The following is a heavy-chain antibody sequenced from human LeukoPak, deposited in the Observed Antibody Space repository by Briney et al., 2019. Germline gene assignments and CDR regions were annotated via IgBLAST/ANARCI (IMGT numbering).Heavy chain of an antibody. V-gene: IGHV4-4*07. CDR1: GGSISSYY. Sequence: SETLSLTCTVSGGSISSYYWSWIRQPAGKGLEWIGRIYTSGSTNYNPSLKSRVTMSVDTSKNQFSLKLSSATAADTAVYHCARDGGAGLRYFDWQSHGMDVWGQGTTVTVSS. D-gene: IGHD3-9*01. CDR3: ARDGGAGLRYFDWQSHGMDV. J-gene: IGHJ6*02. CDR2: IYTSGST.